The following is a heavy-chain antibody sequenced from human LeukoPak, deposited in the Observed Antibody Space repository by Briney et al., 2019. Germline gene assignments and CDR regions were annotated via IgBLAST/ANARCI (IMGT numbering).Heavy chain of an antibody. V-gene: IGHV4-61*02. D-gene: IGHD2-21*02. CDR2: IYTSGST. CDR3: AREYCGGDCFEGLGYYYYMDV. Sequence: SETLSLTCTVSGGSISSGSYYWSWIRQPAGKGLEWIGRIYTSGSTNYNPSLKSRVTISVDTSKNQFSLKLSSVTAADTAVYYCAREYCGGDCFEGLGYYYYMDVWGKGTTVTISS. J-gene: IGHJ6*03. CDR1: GGSISSGSYY.